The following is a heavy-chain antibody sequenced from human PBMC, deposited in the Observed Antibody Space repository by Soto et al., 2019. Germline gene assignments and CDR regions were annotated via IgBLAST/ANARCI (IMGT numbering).Heavy chain of an antibody. D-gene: IGHD7-27*01. J-gene: IGHJ5*02. V-gene: IGHV1-69*01. CDR2: IIPIFGTA. CDR1: GGTFSSYA. CDR3: ASAQNWGVRPYNWFDP. Sequence: QVQLVQSGAEEKKPGSSVKVSCKASGGTFSSYAISWVRQAPGQGLEWMGGIIPIFGTANYAQKFQGRVTITADESTSTAYMELSSLRSEDTAVYYSASAQNWGVRPYNWFDPWGQGTLVTVSS.